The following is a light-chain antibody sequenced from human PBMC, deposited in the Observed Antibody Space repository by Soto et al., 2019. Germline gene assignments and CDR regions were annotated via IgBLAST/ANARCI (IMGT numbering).Light chain of an antibody. Sequence: AIRMTQSPSSFSASTGDRVTITCRASLGISSYLAWYQQKPGKAPKLLIYAASTLQSGVPSRFSGSGSGTDFTLTISCLQSEDFGTYYCQQYYSYPLTFGGGTKVEIK. CDR1: LGISSY. CDR3: QQYYSYPLT. J-gene: IGKJ4*01. V-gene: IGKV1-8*01. CDR2: AAS.